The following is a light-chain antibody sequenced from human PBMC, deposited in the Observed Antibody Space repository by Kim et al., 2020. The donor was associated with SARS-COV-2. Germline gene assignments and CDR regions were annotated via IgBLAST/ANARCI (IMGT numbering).Light chain of an antibody. J-gene: IGKJ2*01. CDR1: QSVSSN. CDR3: QQYKDWYT. V-gene: IGKV3-15*01. Sequence: EIVMTQSPATLSVSPGERAALSCRASQSVSSNLAWYQQKPGQGPRVLFYDASTRVRGIPARFSGSGSGTEFTLTIDSLQSEDFAIYYCQQYKDWYTFGQGTKLEI. CDR2: DAS.